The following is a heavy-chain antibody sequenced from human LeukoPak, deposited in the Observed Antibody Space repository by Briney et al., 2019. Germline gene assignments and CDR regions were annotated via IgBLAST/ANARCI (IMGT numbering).Heavy chain of an antibody. CDR2: INHSGST. V-gene: IGHV4-34*01. J-gene: IGHJ4*02. Sequence: ASETLSLTCVVYGGSFSDDYWSWIRQPPGKVLEWIGEINHSGSTNYNPSLKSRVTISVDTSKSQFSLKLTSVTAAGTAVYYCARDEVGGVKYWGQGTLVTVSS. D-gene: IGHD3-16*01. CDR1: GGSFSDDY. CDR3: ARDEVGGVKY.